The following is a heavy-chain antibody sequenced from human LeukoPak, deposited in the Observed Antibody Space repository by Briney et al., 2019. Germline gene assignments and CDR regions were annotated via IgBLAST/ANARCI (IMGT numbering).Heavy chain of an antibody. CDR1: GYTFTGYY. J-gene: IGHJ4*02. CDR3: SRGIIGGYDFDY. D-gene: IGHD5-12*01. V-gene: IGHV1-2*02. Sequence: ASVKVSCKASGYTFTGYYMHWVRRAAGQGLEWMGWINYNSGATNYAQKFKDRVTMTRDTSISAAYMELSRLRSDDTATYYCSRGIIGGYDFDYWGQGSLVTVSS. CDR2: INYNSGAT.